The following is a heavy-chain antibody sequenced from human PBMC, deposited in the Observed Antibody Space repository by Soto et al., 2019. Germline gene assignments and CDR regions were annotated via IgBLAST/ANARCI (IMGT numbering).Heavy chain of an antibody. V-gene: IGHV3-30*18. Sequence: GGSLRLSCAASRFAFSRYGMHWVRHSPGKGLEWVALISFDGSNKAYADSVKGRFTISRDNSRNTLYLQMNSLRTEDTAVYYCAKAYEDNPMVYTNGFDYWGQGTLVTVSS. CDR2: ISFDGSNK. J-gene: IGHJ4*02. CDR3: AKAYEDNPMVYTNGFDY. D-gene: IGHD2-2*02. CDR1: RFAFSRYG.